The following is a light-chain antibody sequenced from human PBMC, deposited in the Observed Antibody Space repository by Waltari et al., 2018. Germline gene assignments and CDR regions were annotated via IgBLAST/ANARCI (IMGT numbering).Light chain of an antibody. CDR3: QKNDNWPHS. CDR1: QSVSSS. Sequence: EIVMTQFPATLSLSPGERATLSCRASQSVSSSLAWYQQKPGQAPRLLIYGASSRATGIPDRFRGSGSWTEFTLTISSLEPEDVAVYYCQKNDNWPHSFGQGTKVEIK. J-gene: IGKJ2*03. CDR2: GAS. V-gene: IGKV3D-15*01.